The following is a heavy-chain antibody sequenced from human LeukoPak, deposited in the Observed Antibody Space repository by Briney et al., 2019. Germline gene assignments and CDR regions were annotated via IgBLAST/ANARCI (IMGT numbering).Heavy chain of an antibody. CDR2: ISAYNGNT. J-gene: IGHJ4*02. V-gene: IGHV1-18*01. Sequence: ASVKISCKASGYTFTSYGISWVRQAPGQGLEWMGWISAYNGNTNYAQKLQGRVTMTTDTSTSTAYMELRSLRSDDTAVYYCAREYNSLYYFDYWGQGTLVTVSS. CDR3: AREYNSLYYFDY. D-gene: IGHD1-20*01. CDR1: GYTFTSYG.